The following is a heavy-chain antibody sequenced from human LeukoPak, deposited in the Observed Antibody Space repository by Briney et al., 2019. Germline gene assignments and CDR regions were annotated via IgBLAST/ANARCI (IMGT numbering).Heavy chain of an antibody. CDR1: GFTFDDYG. Sequence: GGSLRLSCAASGFTFDDYGMSWVRQAPGKGLEWVSYISSSGSTIYYADSVEGRFTISRDNAKNSLYLQMNSLRAEDTAVYYCAREALGSGYPPFYYYYYMDVWGKGTTVTVSS. CDR2: ISSSGSTI. D-gene: IGHD3-3*01. J-gene: IGHJ6*03. V-gene: IGHV3-11*04. CDR3: AREALGSGYPPFYYYYYMDV.